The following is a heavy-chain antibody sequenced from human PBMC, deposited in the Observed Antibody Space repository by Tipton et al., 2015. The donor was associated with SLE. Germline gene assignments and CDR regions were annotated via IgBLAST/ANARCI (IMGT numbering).Heavy chain of an antibody. V-gene: IGHV4-34*01. D-gene: IGHD1-26*01. CDR3: ARHRVGATYYFDY. Sequence: TLSLTCAVYGGSLSGYSWSWIRQSPGKGLEWIGEINHGGSTNYNPSLKSRVAISLDTPKNQFSLKLSSGTAADTAVYYCARHRVGATYYFDYWGQGTLVTVSS. CDR2: INHGGST. CDR1: GGSLSGYS. J-gene: IGHJ4*02.